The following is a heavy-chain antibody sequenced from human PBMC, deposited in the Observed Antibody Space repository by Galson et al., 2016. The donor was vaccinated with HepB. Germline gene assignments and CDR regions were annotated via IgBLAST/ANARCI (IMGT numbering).Heavy chain of an antibody. J-gene: IGHJ4*02. CDR1: GFTVRSNY. CDR2: IYSTGKT. Sequence: SLRLSCAASGFTVRSNYMSWVRQAPGKGLECVSVIYSTGKTYSADSVRGRFTISRENSKSTVYLQMNSLTAEDTAVYYCARGFRFGVLTGYYFDYWGQGTLVTVSS. D-gene: IGHD2-8*01. CDR3: ARGFRFGVLTGYYFDY. V-gene: IGHV3-53*01.